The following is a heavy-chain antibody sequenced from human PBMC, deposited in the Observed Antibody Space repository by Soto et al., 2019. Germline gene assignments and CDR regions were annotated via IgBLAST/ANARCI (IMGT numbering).Heavy chain of an antibody. Sequence: GGSLRLSCAASGFTFSSYGMHWVRQAPGKGLEWVAVISYDGSNKYYADSVKGRFTISRDNSKNTLYLQMNSLRAEDTGVYYCAREADILNWFDPWGQGTLVTVSS. J-gene: IGHJ5*02. D-gene: IGHD3-9*01. CDR2: ISYDGSNK. CDR1: GFTFSSYG. CDR3: AREADILNWFDP. V-gene: IGHV3-30*03.